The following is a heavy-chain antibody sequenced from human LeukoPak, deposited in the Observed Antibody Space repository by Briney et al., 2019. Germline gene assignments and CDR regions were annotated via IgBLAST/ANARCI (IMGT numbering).Heavy chain of an antibody. CDR2: IYPGDSDT. D-gene: IGHD3-10*01. CDR1: GYSFTSYW. V-gene: IGHV5-51*01. Sequence: GESLKISCKGSGYSFTSYWIGWVRQMPGKGLEWMGIIYPGDSDTRYSPSFQGQVTISADKSISTAYLQWSSLKASDTAVYYCASSIIRGGYYYYMDVWGKGTTVTVSS. J-gene: IGHJ6*03. CDR3: ASSIIRGGYYYYMDV.